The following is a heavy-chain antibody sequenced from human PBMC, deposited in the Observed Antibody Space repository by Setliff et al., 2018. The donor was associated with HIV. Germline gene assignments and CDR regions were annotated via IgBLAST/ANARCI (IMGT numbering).Heavy chain of an antibody. CDR1: GFTFSSYE. V-gene: IGHV3-21*05. Sequence: PGGSLRLSCTASGFTFSSYEMNWVRQAPGKGLEWVSYISSSGSYTNYADSVKGRFTISRDSAKNSLYLQMNSLRAEDTAVYYCAIGLLTGEIDYWGQGTLVTVSS. D-gene: IGHD3-9*01. J-gene: IGHJ4*02. CDR3: AIGLLTGEIDY. CDR2: ISSSGSYT.